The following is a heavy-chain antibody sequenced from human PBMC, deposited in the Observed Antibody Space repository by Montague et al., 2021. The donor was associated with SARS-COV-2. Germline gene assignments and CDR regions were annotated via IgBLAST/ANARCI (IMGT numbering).Heavy chain of an antibody. CDR1: GDSVSSNSAT. CDR2: TYYRSMWKS. J-gene: IGHJ4*02. Sequence: CAISGDSVSSNSATWNWIRQSPSRGLEWLGRTYYRSMWKSDYARXXKSRIAINPDTSKNQFSLQLGSVTPEDTALYYCVRGIEAAGSYDYWGQGTLVTVSS. CDR3: VRGIEAAGSYDY. D-gene: IGHD6-13*01. V-gene: IGHV6-1*01.